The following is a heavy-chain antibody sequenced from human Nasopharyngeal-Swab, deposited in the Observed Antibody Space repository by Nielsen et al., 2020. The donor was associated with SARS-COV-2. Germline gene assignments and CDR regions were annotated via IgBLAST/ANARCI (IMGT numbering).Heavy chain of an antibody. D-gene: IGHD6-6*01. CDR1: GGSFSGYY. Sequence: LSCAVYGGSFSGYYWSWIRQPPGKGLEWIGEINHSGSTNYNPSLKSRVTISVDTSKNQFSLKLSSVTAADTAVYYCAREYSSSSALLDYWGQGTLVTVSS. V-gene: IGHV4-34*01. J-gene: IGHJ4*02. CDR3: AREYSSSSALLDY. CDR2: INHSGST.